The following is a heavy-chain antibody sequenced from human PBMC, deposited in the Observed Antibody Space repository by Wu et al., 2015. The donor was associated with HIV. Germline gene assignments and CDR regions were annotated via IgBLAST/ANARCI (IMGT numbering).Heavy chain of an antibody. V-gene: IGHV1-8*01. CDR3: ARNTDSVATSLYSLGV. D-gene: IGHD5-12*01. Sequence: QVHLVQSGAEVKKPGASVKVSCKASGYTFNTYHINWVRQAPGQGLEWMGWMNPNNGRTVYAQKFQGRITMTRSTSISTAYMELSSLRSEDTAVYYCARNTDSVATSLYSLGVWGQGTVVTVSS. CDR1: GYTFNTYH. CDR2: MNPNNGRT. J-gene: IGHJ6*02.